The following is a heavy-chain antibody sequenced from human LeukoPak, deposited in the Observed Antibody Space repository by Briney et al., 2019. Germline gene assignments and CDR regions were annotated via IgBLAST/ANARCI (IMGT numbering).Heavy chain of an antibody. D-gene: IGHD4-11*01. CDR1: GYTFTSYD. CDR3: ARADYSNYGLDY. Sequence: ASVKVSCKASGYTFTSYDINWVRQATGEELEWMGWMNPNCGNTGYAQKFQGRVTMTRNTSISTAYMELSSLRSEDTAVYYCARADYSNYGLDYWGQGTPVTVSS. CDR2: MNPNCGNT. V-gene: IGHV1-8*01. J-gene: IGHJ4*02.